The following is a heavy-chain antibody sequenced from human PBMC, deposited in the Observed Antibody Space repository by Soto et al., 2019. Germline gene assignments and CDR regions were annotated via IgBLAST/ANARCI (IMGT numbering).Heavy chain of an antibody. Sequence: GGSLRLSCAASGFTFSSYSMNWVRQAPGKGLEWVSSISSSSSYIYYADSVKGRFTISRDNAKNSLYLQMNSLRAEDTAVYYCASPTTVTPDWYFDLWGRGTLVTVSS. CDR2: ISSSSSYI. J-gene: IGHJ2*01. D-gene: IGHD4-17*01. CDR1: GFTFSSYS. CDR3: ASPTTVTPDWYFDL. V-gene: IGHV3-21*01.